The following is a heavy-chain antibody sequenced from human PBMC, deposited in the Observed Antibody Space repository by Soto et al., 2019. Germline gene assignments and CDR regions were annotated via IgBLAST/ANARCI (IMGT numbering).Heavy chain of an antibody. V-gene: IGHV3-66*01. Sequence: EVQLVESGGGLVQPGGSLRLSCAASGFTVSSNYMSWVRQAPGKGLEWVSVIYSGGSTYYADSVKGRFTISRDNSKNTLYLQMHSLRAEDTAVYYCARDSGYDYDWFDPWGQGTLVTVSS. CDR2: IYSGGST. CDR1: GFTVSSNY. D-gene: IGHD5-12*01. CDR3: ARDSGYDYDWFDP. J-gene: IGHJ5*02.